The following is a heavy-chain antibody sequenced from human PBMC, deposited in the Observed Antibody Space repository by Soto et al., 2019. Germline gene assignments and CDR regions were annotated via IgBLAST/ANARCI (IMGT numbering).Heavy chain of an antibody. D-gene: IGHD3-9*01. J-gene: IGHJ5*02. V-gene: IGHV1-2*04. CDR2: INPNSGGT. Sequence: ASVKVSCKASGYTFTGYYMHRVRQAPGQGLEWMGWINPNSGGTNYAQKFQGWVTMTRDTSISTAYMELSRLRSDDTAVYYCARAPYDILTGFYNWFDPWGQGTLVTVSS. CDR3: ARAPYDILTGFYNWFDP. CDR1: GYTFTGYY.